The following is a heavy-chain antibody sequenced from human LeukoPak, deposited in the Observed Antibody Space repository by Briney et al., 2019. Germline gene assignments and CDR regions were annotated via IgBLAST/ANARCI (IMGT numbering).Heavy chain of an antibody. J-gene: IGHJ6*02. D-gene: IGHD7-27*01. CDR3: AKDSLGISSLYYYYGMDV. V-gene: IGHV3-23*01. Sequence: GGSLRLSCAASGFTFSSYAMSWVRQAPGKGLEWVSAISGSGGSTYYADSVKGRFTISRDNSKNTLYLQMNSLRAEDTAVYHCAKDSLGISSLYYYYGMDVWGQGTTVTVSS. CDR2: ISGSGGST. CDR1: GFTFSSYA.